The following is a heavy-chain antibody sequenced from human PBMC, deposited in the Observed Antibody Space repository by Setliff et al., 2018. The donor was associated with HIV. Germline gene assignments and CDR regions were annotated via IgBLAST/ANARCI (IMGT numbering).Heavy chain of an antibody. CDR2: IIPKFGAA. V-gene: IGHV1-69*06. CDR3: ATHGYTYGVDFDS. CDR1: GDTFGRHT. D-gene: IGHD5-18*01. J-gene: IGHJ4*02. Sequence: SVKVSCKASGDTFGRHTISWVRQAPRQGLEWMGGIIPKFGAANYAQNFQGRVAITADKFTKTAYMELSSLRSDDTAVYFCATHGYTYGVDFDSWGQGTLVTVSS.